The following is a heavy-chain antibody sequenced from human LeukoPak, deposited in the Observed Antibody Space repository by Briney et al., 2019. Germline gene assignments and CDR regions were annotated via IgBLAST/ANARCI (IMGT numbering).Heavy chain of an antibody. D-gene: IGHD3-22*01. CDR3: ARARNDYDTSSFSALDY. J-gene: IGHJ4*02. CDR1: GFTVSSNY. Sequence: PGGSLRLSCAASGFTVSSNYMSWVRQAPGKGLEWLAVIWYDGSNIYYADPVKGRFAISRDNSKNTLYLQINSLRAEDTAVYYCARARNDYDTSSFSALDYWGQGTLVTVSS. V-gene: IGHV3-33*08. CDR2: IWYDGSNI.